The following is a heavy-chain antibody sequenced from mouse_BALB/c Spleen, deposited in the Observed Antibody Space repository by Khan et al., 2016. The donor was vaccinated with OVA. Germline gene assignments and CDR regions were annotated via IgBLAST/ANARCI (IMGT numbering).Heavy chain of an antibody. J-gene: IGHJ4*01. V-gene: IGHV9-3-1*01. CDR1: GHTFTKYG. D-gene: IGHD2-10*01. CDR3: ARPPYFSYVMDN. CDR2: INTYTGEP. Sequence: QIQLVQSGPELKKPGGTVKISCTASGHTFTKYGMNWVKQAPGKSLKWMGWINTYTGEPTYADDFSGRFAFSLETSASTAYLQINNLKNEDTATXFCARPPYFSYVMDNWGQGTSVTVSS.